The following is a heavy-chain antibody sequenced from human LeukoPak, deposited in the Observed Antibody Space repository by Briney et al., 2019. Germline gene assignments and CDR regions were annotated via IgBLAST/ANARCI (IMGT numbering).Heavy chain of an antibody. CDR3: ARGTTRYFDY. Sequence: GGSLRLSCAASGFTFSSYAMHWVRQAPGKGLEWVAVISYDGSNKYYADSVKGRFTISRDNSKNTLYLQMNSLRAEDTAVYYCARGTTRYFDYWGQGTLVTVSS. J-gene: IGHJ4*02. V-gene: IGHV3-30*04. CDR2: ISYDGSNK. CDR1: GFTFSSYA. D-gene: IGHD1-7*01.